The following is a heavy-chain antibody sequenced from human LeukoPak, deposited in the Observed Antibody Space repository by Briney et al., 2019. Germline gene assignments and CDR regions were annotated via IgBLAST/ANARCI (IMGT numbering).Heavy chain of an antibody. CDR3: ARETNIAVAGFDY. Sequence: GASVKVACKASGYTFTGYYMHWVRQAPGQGLEWMGWINPNSGGTNYAQKFQGRVTMTRDTSISTAYMELSRLRSDDTAVYYCARETNIAVAGFDYWGQGTLVTVSS. D-gene: IGHD6-19*01. V-gene: IGHV1-2*02. J-gene: IGHJ4*02. CDR2: INPNSGGT. CDR1: GYTFTGYY.